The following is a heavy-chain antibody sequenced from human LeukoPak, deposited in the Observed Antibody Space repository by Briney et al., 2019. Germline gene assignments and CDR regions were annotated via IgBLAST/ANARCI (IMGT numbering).Heavy chain of an antibody. CDR2: IYPGDSDT. CDR1: GYSFTSYW. CDR3: ARYYYDSSGYPDFDY. D-gene: IGHD3-22*01. Sequence: TRGESLQISCKGSGYSFTSYWIGWVRQLPGKGLEWMGIIYPGDSDTRYSPSFQGQVTISADKSISTAYLQWSSLKASDTAMYYCARYYYDSSGYPDFDYWGQGTLVTVSS. J-gene: IGHJ4*02. V-gene: IGHV5-51*01.